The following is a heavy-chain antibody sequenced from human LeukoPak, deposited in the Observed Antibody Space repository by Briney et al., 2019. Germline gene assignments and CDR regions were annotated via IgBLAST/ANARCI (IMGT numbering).Heavy chain of an antibody. CDR1: GGSFNGYH. J-gene: IGHJ4*02. Sequence: PSETLSLTCTVSGGSFNGYHWTWNRQSAGKGLEWIGRIYSSGTTNCNPSLKSRVTMSVDASKNQFSLRLSSVTAADTAVYYCARADYFDYWGQGILVTVSS. CDR3: ARADYFDY. V-gene: IGHV4-4*07. CDR2: IYSSGTT.